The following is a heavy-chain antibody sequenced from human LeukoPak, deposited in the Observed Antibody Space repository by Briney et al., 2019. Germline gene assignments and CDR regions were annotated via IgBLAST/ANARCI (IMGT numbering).Heavy chain of an antibody. J-gene: IGHJ4*02. Sequence: GESLKISCKGSGYSFTSYWIGWVRQMPGKGLEWMGIIYPGDSDTRDSPSLQGQVTISADKSISTAYLQWSSLKASDTAMYYCASKASPNQYCSSTSCLYYFDYWGKGTLVTVSS. CDR1: GYSFTSYW. V-gene: IGHV5-51*01. CDR2: IYPGDSDT. CDR3: ASKASPNQYCSSTSCLYYFDY. D-gene: IGHD2-2*01.